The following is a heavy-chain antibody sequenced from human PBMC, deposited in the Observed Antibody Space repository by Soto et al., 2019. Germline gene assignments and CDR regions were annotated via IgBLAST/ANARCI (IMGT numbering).Heavy chain of an antibody. CDR2: MNPNSGNT. Sequence: ASLKVYCKTSGYTFTSYDINCVRHTNGQGLELMGWMNPNSGNTGYAQKFQGRVTMTRNTSISTAYMELSSLRSEDTAVYYCARALRLYYYGSGSYQNNWFEPWGQGALVTVSS. CDR3: ARALRLYYYGSGSYQNNWFEP. D-gene: IGHD3-10*01. CDR1: GYTFTSYD. J-gene: IGHJ5*02. V-gene: IGHV1-8*01.